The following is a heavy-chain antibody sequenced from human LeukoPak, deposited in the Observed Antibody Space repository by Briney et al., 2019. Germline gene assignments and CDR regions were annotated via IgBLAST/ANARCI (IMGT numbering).Heavy chain of an antibody. J-gene: IGHJ4*02. CDR1: GYTFTGYY. CDR2: INPNSGGT. CDR3: ARSYCSGGSCSPAQFDY. D-gene: IGHD2-15*01. Sequence: ASVKVSCKASGYTFTGYYMHWVRQAPGQGLEWMGWINPNSGGTNYAQKFQGWVTMTRDTSISTAYMELSRLRSDDTAVYYCARSYCSGGSCSPAQFDYWGQGTLVTVSS. V-gene: IGHV1-2*04.